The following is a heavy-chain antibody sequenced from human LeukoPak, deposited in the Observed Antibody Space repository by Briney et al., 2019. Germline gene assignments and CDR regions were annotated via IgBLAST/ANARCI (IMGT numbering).Heavy chain of an antibody. CDR3: ARLSNDYGDYEGHY. Sequence: SETLSLTCTVSGGSISSSSYYWGWLRQPPWKGLEWIGSSYYSGRTYYNSSLQSRVTISVDTSKNQFSLRLSSVTPADTAIYYCARLSNDYGDYEGHYWGQGTLVTGS. V-gene: IGHV4-39*01. J-gene: IGHJ4*02. CDR2: SYYSGRT. D-gene: IGHD4-17*01. CDR1: GGSISSSSYY.